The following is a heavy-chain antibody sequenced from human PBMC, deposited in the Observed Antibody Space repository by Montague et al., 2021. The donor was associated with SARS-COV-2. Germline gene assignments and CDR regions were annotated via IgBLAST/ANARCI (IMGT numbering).Heavy chain of an antibody. J-gene: IGHJ4*02. D-gene: IGHD3-10*01. CDR3: ARDVEGFGELQVDY. CDR2: INWNGGST. V-gene: IGHV3-20*04. CDR1: GFTFDDYG. Sequence: SLRLSCPASGFTFDDYGMSWVRQAPGKGLEWVSGINWNGGSTGYADSVKGRFTISRDNAKNSLYLQMNSLRAEDTALYYCARDVEGFGELQVDYWGQGTLVTVSS.